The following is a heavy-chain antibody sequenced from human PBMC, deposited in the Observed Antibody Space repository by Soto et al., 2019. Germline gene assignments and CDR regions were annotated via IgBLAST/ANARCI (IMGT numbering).Heavy chain of an antibody. J-gene: IGHJ6*01. CDR2: IYYSGST. D-gene: IGHD3-10*01. CDR3: ARMGAKYYGPGSYYHLSYYYGMDV. Sequence: SETLCITCTFSGGSISIGGYYWSWIRQHPGKGRERIGQIYYSGSTYYNPSLKSRVTISVDTSKNQFSLKLSSVTAADTAVYYCARMGAKYYGPGSYYHLSYYYGMDVWGQGTPVTVSS. V-gene: IGHV4-31*03. CDR1: GGSISIGGYY.